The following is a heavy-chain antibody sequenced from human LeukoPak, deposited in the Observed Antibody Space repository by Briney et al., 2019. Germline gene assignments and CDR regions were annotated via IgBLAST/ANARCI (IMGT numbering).Heavy chain of an antibody. CDR2: VNPIDGGT. Sequence: ASVKVSCKASGYTFTSYYIHWVRQAPGQGLEWMGWVNPIDGGTSYAQKFQGRVTMTWDTSITTGYMELSTLTSDDTAVYYCARDLDSSWTGYFQPWGQGTLVTVSS. CDR1: GYTFTSYY. V-gene: IGHV1-2*02. D-gene: IGHD6-13*01. J-gene: IGHJ1*01. CDR3: ARDLDSSWTGYFQP.